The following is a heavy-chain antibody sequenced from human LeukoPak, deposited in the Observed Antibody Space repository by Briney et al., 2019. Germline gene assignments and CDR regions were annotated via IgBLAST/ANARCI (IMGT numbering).Heavy chain of an antibody. CDR3: ASKAMIVVSDQDY. Sequence: GGSLRLSCAASGFTFSGYVMSWVRQAPGKGLEWVSGIRAGGENAYYSDSVKGRFTISRDNSKNTLYLQMNSLRAEDTAVYYCASKAMIVVSDQDYWGQGTLVTVSS. V-gene: IGHV3-23*01. J-gene: IGHJ4*02. D-gene: IGHD3-22*01. CDR1: GFTFSGYV. CDR2: IRAGGENA.